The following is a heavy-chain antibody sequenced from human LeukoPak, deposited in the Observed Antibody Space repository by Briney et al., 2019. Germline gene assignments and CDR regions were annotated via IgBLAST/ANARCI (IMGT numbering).Heavy chain of an antibody. CDR2: ISGSSVST. CDR3: AKTWTTVS. D-gene: IGHD4-17*01. Sequence: GGSLRLSCAASGFNFSNYGMTWVRQAPGKGLEWVSVISGSSVSTYYADSVKGRFTISRDNFKNTLYLQMNSLRAEDTAVYYCAKTWTTVSWSQGTLVTVSS. V-gene: IGHV3-23*01. J-gene: IGHJ5*02. CDR1: GFNFSNYG.